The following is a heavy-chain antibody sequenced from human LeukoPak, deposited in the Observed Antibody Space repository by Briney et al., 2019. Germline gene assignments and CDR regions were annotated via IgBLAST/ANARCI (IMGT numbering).Heavy chain of an antibody. CDR3: AQGYLSGWYPH. Sequence: SGGSLRLSCTVSGFSVINSGMSWVRQAPGKGLELISAISVDGETALYADSVKGRFIISRDNSKNTLYLQMSSLRAEDTAVYYCAQGYLSGWYPHWGQGSLDSVSS. V-gene: IGHV3-23*01. CDR2: ISVDGETA. CDR1: GFSVINSG. J-gene: IGHJ4*02. D-gene: IGHD6-19*01.